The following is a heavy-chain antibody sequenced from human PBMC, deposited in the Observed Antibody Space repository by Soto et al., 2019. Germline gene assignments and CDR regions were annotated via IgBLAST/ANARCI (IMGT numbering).Heavy chain of an antibody. D-gene: IGHD5-12*01. V-gene: IGHV3-15*01. CDR3: TTAVVDIVAKSPDY. J-gene: IGHJ4*02. CDR1: GFTFSNAW. Sequence: GGSLRLSCAASGFTFSNAWMSWVRQAPGKGLEWVGRIKSKTDGGTTDYAAPVKGRFTISRDDSKNTLYLQMNSLKTEDTAVYYCTTAVVDIVAKSPDYWGQGTLVTVSS. CDR2: IKSKTDGGTT.